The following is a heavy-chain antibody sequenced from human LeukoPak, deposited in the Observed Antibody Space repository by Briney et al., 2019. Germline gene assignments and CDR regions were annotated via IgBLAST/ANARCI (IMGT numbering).Heavy chain of an antibody. Sequence: GGSLTLSCAASGFTFSRYWMHWVRQAPGKGLVWVSRINTDGSSTSYAGSVKGRFIISRDNGKSTLYLQINSLRTEDTAVYYCASSFSSGQMWGQGTLVTVSS. D-gene: IGHD6-25*01. CDR2: INTDGSST. J-gene: IGHJ4*02. CDR1: GFTFSRYW. CDR3: ASSFSSGQM. V-gene: IGHV3-74*01.